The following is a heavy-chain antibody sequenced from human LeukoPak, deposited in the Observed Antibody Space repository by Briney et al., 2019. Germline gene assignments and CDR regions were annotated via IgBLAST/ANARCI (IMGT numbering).Heavy chain of an antibody. V-gene: IGHV1-2*02. CDR1: GYTFTGYY. J-gene: IGHJ3*02. CDR3: ITTVTTGHAFDI. Sequence: ASVKVSCKASGYTFTGYYMHWVRQAPGQGLEWLGWINPNSGGTNYAQKFQGRVTMTRDTSISTAYMELSRLRSDDTAAYYCITTVTTGHAFDISGQRTMVTVSS. D-gene: IGHD4-17*01. CDR2: INPNSGGT.